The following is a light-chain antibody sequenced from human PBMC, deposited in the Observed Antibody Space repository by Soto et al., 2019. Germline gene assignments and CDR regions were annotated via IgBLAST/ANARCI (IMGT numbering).Light chain of an antibody. CDR2: GAS. V-gene: IGKV3D-15*01. J-gene: IGKJ3*01. Sequence: ERVMTQSPATLSVSPGERATLSCRASQSVSSNLAWYQQKPGQVPRLLIYGASTRDTGIPARFSGSVSGTEFTLTISSLQSEDFAVYYCQQYNNWPFPFGPGTKVDIK. CDR1: QSVSSN. CDR3: QQYNNWPFP.